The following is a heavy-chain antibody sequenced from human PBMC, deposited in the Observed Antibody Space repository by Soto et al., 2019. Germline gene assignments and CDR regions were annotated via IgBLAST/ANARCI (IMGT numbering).Heavy chain of an antibody. CDR1: GFTFSSYA. D-gene: IGHD1-26*01. V-gene: IGHV3-30-3*01. CDR3: ARGLESRELASGLLDY. Sequence: QVQLVESGGGVVQPGRSLRLSCAASGFTFSSYAMHWVRQAPGKGLEWVAVISYDGSNKYYADSVKGRFTISRDNSKNTLYLQMNSLRAEDTAVYYCARGLESRELASGLLDYWGQGTLVTVSS. J-gene: IGHJ4*02. CDR2: ISYDGSNK.